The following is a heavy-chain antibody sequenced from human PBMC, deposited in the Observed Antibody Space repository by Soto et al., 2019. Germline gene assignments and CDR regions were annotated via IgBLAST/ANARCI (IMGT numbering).Heavy chain of an antibody. CDR2: MNPNSGNT. CDR3: ARWGFKDVSLDV. CDR1: GYTFTSYD. D-gene: IGHD3-16*01. Sequence: ASVKVSCKASGYTFTSYDINWVRQATGQGLEWMGWMNPNSGNTGYAQKFQDRVTMTRNTSISTAYMELSSLRSEDTAVYYCARWGFKDVSLDVWGKGTTVTVSS. V-gene: IGHV1-8*01. J-gene: IGHJ6*04.